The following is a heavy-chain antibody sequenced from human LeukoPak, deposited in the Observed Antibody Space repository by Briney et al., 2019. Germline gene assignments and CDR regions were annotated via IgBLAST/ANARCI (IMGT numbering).Heavy chain of an antibody. V-gene: IGHV4-39*01. CDR3: ARLYNGKRAPDY. CDR1: GGSIISSTYY. CDR2: IYYSGGT. Sequence: SETLSLTCTVSGGSIISSTYYWGWIRQPPGKGLEWIGSIYYSGGTYYNPSLRSRATMSIDTSKSQLSLRLSSVTAADTAIYYCARLYNGKRAPDYWGQGTLVTVSP. J-gene: IGHJ4*02. D-gene: IGHD1-14*01.